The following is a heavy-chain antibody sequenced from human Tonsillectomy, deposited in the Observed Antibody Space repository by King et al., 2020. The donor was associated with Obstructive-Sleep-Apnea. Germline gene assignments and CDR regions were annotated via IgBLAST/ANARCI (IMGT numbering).Heavy chain of an antibody. CDR2: IYYSGST. Sequence: PLQESGPGLVKPSETLSLTCTVSGGSISSSSYYWGWIRQPPGKGLEWIGSIYYSGSTYYNPSLKSRVTISVDTSKNQFSLRLSSVTAADTALYYCARGRDISGYEPNDAFDIWGQGTMGTVSS. D-gene: IGHD3-22*01. J-gene: IGHJ3*02. CDR3: ARGRDISGYEPNDAFDI. V-gene: IGHV4-39*01. CDR1: GGSISSSSYY.